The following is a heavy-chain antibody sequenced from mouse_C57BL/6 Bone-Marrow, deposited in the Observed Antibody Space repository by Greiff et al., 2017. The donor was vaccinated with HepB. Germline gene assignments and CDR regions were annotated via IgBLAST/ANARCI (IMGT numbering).Heavy chain of an antibody. CDR1: GFNIKNTY. D-gene: IGHD3-2*02. CDR3: ASPDSSGYLNFDY. J-gene: IGHJ2*01. Sequence: VQLQQSVAELVRPGASVKLSCTASGFNIKNTYMHWVKQRPEQGLEWIGRIDPANGNTKYAPKFQGKATITADTSSNTAYLQLSSLTSEDTAIDYCASPDSSGYLNFDYWGQGTTLTVSS. V-gene: IGHV14-3*01. CDR2: IDPANGNT.